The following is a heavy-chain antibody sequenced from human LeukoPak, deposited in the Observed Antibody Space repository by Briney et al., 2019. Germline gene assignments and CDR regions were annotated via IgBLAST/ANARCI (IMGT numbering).Heavy chain of an antibody. CDR2: IYDSGST. CDR1: GGSLSNHY. CDR3: ARGWYFDL. Sequence: PSETLSLTCTVSGGSLSNHYWSWIRQPPGKGLEWIGHIYDSGSTTYNPSLKSRVTISVDTSKNQFSLKLSSVTAADTAVYYCARGWYFDLWGRGTLVTVSS. V-gene: IGHV4-59*11. J-gene: IGHJ2*01.